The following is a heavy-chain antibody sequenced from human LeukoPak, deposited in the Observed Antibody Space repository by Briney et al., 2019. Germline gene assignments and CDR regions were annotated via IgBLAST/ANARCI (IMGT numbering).Heavy chain of an antibody. CDR2: IYYSGIT. CDR1: GGSITSVYY. V-gene: IGHV4-39*01. J-gene: IGHJ5*01. CDR3: ARQPKSCTPGVFITGKACWFDS. D-gene: IGHD3-10*01. Sequence: SETLSLTCTVSGGSITSVYYWAWIRQPPGKGLEWICSIYYSGITYYSPSLTGPATISVHTATHPFSLNLTSVIAADAAVYFCARQPKSCTPGVFITGKACWFDSWGQGTLVTVSS.